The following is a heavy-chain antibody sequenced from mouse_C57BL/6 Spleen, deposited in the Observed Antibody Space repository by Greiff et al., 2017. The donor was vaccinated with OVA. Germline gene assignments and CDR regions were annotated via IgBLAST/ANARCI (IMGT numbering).Heavy chain of an antibody. CDR3: ARENLGTTMGY. CDR1: GYTFTSYW. CDR2: INSSNGGT. J-gene: IGHJ2*01. Sequence: QVQLQQPGTELVKPGASVKLSCKASGYTFTSYWMPWVKQRPGQGLELIGNINSSNGGTNYNEKFKSKATLTVDKSSSTAYMQRSSLTSEDSAVYYCARENLGTTMGYWGQGTTLTVSS. V-gene: IGHV1-53*01. D-gene: IGHD2-3*01.